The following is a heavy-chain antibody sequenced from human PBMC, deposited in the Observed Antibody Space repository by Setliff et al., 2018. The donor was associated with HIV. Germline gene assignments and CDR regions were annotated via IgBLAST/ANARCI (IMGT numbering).Heavy chain of an antibody. J-gene: IGHJ6*03. CDR1: GFSISSGYF. CDR3: ARRFLEWFPPSYFYYYMDV. V-gene: IGHV4-38-2*02. CDR2: IHYSGST. D-gene: IGHD3-3*01. Sequence: SETLSLTCTVFGFSISSGYFWGWIRQPPGKGLEWIGSIHYSGSTYYNSSLRSRVTILVDTSRNQFSLSLSSVTAADTAVYYCARRFLEWFPPSYFYYYMDVWGKGTTVTVSS.